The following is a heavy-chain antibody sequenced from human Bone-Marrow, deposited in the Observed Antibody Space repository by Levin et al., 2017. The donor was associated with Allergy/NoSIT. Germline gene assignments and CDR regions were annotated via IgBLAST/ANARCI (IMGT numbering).Heavy chain of an antibody. D-gene: IGHD6-13*01. CDR1: GFTVSNNY. CDR3: VKDRRGSAAAGDYYYALDV. Sequence: SCAASGFTVSNNYMRWVRQAPGKGLEWVSLIYSGGTTYYADSVKGRFTISRDNAKNSLSLQMNSLRPEDTALYSCVKDRRGSAAAGDYYYALDVWGQGTTVTVS. V-gene: IGHV3-53*05. J-gene: IGHJ6*02. CDR2: IYSGGTT.